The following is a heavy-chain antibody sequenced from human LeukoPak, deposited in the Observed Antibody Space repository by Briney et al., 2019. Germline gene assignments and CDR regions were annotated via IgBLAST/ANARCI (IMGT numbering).Heavy chain of an antibody. CDR3: ARRGVKAADY. J-gene: IGHJ4*02. Sequence: SETLSLTCAVYGGSFSGYYWSWIRQPPGKGLEWIGEINHSGSTNYNPSLKSRVTISVDTSRNQFSLKLSSVTAADTAVYYCARRGVKAADYWGQGTLVTVSS. D-gene: IGHD6-25*01. V-gene: IGHV4-34*01. CDR2: INHSGST. CDR1: GGSFSGYY.